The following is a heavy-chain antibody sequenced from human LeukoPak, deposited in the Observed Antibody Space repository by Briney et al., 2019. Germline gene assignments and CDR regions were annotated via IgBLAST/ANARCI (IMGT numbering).Heavy chain of an antibody. V-gene: IGHV3-7*01. D-gene: IGHD2-2*01. CDR1: GFTFSNYG. CDR2: IKQDGSEK. CDR3: ARGYCSSTSCRDFDY. J-gene: IGHJ4*02. Sequence: PGGSLRLSCSASGFTFSNYGMSWVRQAPGKGLEWVANIKQDGSEKYYVDSVKGRFTISRDNAKNSLYLQMNSLRAEDTAVYYCARGYCSSTSCRDFDYWGQGTLVTVSS.